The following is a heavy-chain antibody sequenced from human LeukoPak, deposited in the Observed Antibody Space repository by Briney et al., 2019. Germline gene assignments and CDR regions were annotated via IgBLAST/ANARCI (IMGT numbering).Heavy chain of an antibody. CDR3: ARRGSGWYYDS. Sequence: PGGSLRLSCAASGFSFNNYAMNWVRQAPGEGLEWVSGISGGGGSTYCADSVKGRCTISRNNSKNILYLQVNTLRAEDTAVYYCARRGSGWYYDSWGQGTLVTVSS. CDR1: GFSFNNYA. V-gene: IGHV3-23*01. J-gene: IGHJ4*02. CDR2: ISGGGGST. D-gene: IGHD6-19*01.